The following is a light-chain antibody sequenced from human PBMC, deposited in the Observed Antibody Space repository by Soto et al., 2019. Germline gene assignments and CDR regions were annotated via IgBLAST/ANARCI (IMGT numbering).Light chain of an antibody. CDR1: QNINSW. V-gene: IGKV1-5*01. Sequence: DIRMTQSPSTVSASGGEGVTITCRASQNINSWLAWYQQKPGSAPKVLIYDASSLESGVPSRFSGSGSGTEFTLTISSLQPDDFATYYCHQYNTYSWTFGQGTKVDIK. J-gene: IGKJ1*01. CDR2: DAS. CDR3: HQYNTYSWT.